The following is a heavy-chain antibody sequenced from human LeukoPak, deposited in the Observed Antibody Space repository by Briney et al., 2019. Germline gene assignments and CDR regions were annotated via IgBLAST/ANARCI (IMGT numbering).Heavy chain of an antibody. CDR3: AKDMATGYSSSWHHDAFDI. J-gene: IGHJ3*02. CDR2: ISWNSGSI. Sequence: SLRLSCAASGFTFDDYAMHWVRQAPGKGLEWVSGISWNSGSIGYADSVKGRFTISRDNAKNSLYLQMNSLRAEDTALYYCAKDMATGYSSSWHHDAFDIWGQGTMVTVSS. CDR1: GFTFDDYA. V-gene: IGHV3-9*01. D-gene: IGHD6-13*01.